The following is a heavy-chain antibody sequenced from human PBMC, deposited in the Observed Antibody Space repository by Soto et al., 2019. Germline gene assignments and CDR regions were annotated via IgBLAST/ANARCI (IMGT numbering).Heavy chain of an antibody. D-gene: IGHD3-10*01. CDR1: GYTFTSYY. J-gene: IGHJ6*02. CDR3: ASRKRYYGSGSYYPYYYGMDV. V-gene: IGHV1-46*01. Sequence: ASVKVSCKASGYTFTSYYMHWVRQAPGQGLEWIGIINPSGGSTSYAQKFQGRVTMTWDTSTSTVYMELSSLRSEDTAVYYCASRKRYYGSGSYYPYYYGMDVWGQGTTVTVSS. CDR2: INPSGGST.